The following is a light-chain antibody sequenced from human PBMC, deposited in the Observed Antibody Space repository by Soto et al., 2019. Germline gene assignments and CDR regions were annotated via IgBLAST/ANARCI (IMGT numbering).Light chain of an antibody. Sequence: QPVLTQPASVSGSPGQSITISCTGTSSDVGSHNLVSWYQQHPGKAPKLMIYEGSKRPSGVSNRFSGSKSGNTASLTISGLQAEDEADYYCCSYAGSSTFHVVFGGGTKLTVL. V-gene: IGLV2-23*03. J-gene: IGLJ2*01. CDR2: EGS. CDR3: CSYAGSSTFHVV. CDR1: SSDVGSHNL.